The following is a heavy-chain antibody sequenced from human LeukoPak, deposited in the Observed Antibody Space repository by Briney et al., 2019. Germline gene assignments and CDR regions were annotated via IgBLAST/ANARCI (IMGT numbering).Heavy chain of an antibody. CDR2: ISSTGRTT. D-gene: IGHD2-2*01. J-gene: IGHJ4*02. Sequence: PGRSLRLSCAASGFTFSSYAMSWVRQAPGKGLEWVSGISSTGRTTTYADSVKGRFTISRDNSKNTLFLQMNSLRVEDTAVYYCAKGIPAATDYWGQGTLVTVSS. CDR3: AKGIPAATDY. CDR1: GFTFSSYA. V-gene: IGHV3-23*01.